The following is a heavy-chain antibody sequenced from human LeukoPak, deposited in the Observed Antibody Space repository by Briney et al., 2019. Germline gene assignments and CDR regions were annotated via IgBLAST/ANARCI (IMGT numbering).Heavy chain of an antibody. CDR1: GGSISSYY. Sequence: SETLSLTCTVSGGSISSYYWSWIRQPPGKGLEWIGEINHSGSTNYNPSLKSRVTISVDTSKNQFSLKLSSVTAADTAVYYCAREGWDDILTGYYEVNDYWGQGTLVTVSS. J-gene: IGHJ4*02. D-gene: IGHD3-9*01. CDR2: INHSGST. CDR3: AREGWDDILTGYYEVNDY. V-gene: IGHV4-34*01.